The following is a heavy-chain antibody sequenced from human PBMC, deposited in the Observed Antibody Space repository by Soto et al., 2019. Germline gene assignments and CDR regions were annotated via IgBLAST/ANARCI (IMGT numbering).Heavy chain of an antibody. V-gene: IGHV1-69*02. CDR2: IIPILGIA. J-gene: IGHJ6*03. D-gene: IGHD4-17*01. CDR1: GSTFSSYT. Sequence: ASVKVSCKASGSTFSSYTISLVRQAPGQGLEWMGRIIPILGIANYAQKLQGRVTITPDKSTSTAYMELSSLRSEDTAVYYCAKYKTTVTVASNPMDVWGKGTTVTVSS. CDR3: AKYKTTVTVASNPMDV.